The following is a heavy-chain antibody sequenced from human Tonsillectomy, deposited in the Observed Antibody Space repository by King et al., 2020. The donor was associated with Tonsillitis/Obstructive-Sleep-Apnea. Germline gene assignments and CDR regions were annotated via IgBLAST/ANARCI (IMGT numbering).Heavy chain of an antibody. CDR1: GGSFSGYY. D-gene: IGHD2-15*01. CDR2: IDHGGST. Sequence: VQLQQWGAGLLKPSETLSLTCAVYGGSFSGYYWSWIRQPPGKGLEWIGEIDHGGSTNYNPSLKSRVTISVDTSKNQFSLKLSSVTAADTAVYYCARSSRYCSGGSGVYYYVYMDVWGKGTTVTVPS. V-gene: IGHV4-34*01. J-gene: IGHJ6*03. CDR3: ARSSRYCSGGSGVYYYVYMDV.